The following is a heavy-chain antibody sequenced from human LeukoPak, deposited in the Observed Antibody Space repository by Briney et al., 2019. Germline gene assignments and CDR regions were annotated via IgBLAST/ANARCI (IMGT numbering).Heavy chain of an antibody. Sequence: GGSLRLSCAASGFTFSSYHMNWVRQAPGKGLEWVSFISTSSSTTIYYADSVKGRFTISRDDAKNSLYLQMNSLRLEDTAMYYCARRDDFDIWGQGTLVTVSS. V-gene: IGHV3-48*04. CDR3: ARRDDFDI. J-gene: IGHJ3*02. CDR1: GFTFSSYH. CDR2: ISTSSSTTI.